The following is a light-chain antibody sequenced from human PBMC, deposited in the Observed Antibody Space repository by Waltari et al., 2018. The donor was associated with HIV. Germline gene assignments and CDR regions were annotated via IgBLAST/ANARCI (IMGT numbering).Light chain of an antibody. Sequence: QSVLTQPPSASGTPGQRVTISCSGSSSNIGSNTVNWYQQLPGTAPKLLIYSNNQRPSGVPDRFSGSKSGTSASLASSGLQSEDEGDYYCAAWDDSLNAVVFGGGTKLTVL. V-gene: IGLV1-44*01. CDR1: SSNIGSNT. CDR2: SNN. J-gene: IGLJ2*01. CDR3: AAWDDSLNAVV.